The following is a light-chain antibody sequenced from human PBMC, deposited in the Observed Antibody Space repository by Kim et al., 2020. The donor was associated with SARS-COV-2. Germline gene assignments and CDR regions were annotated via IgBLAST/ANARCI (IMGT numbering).Light chain of an antibody. CDR3: CSYAGSYTYV. J-gene: IGLJ1*01. CDR2: DVS. V-gene: IGLV2-11*01. Sequence: GQSVTISCTETSSGVGGYNYVSWYQQHPGKAPKLMIYDVSKRPSGVRDRFSGSKSGNTASLTISGLQAEDEADYYCCSYAGSYTYVFGTGTKVTVL. CDR1: SSGVGGYNY.